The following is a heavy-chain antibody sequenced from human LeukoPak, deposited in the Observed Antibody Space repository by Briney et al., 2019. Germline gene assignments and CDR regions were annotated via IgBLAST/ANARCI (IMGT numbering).Heavy chain of an antibody. CDR3: ASYTRWVAGDV. CDR2: MNQDGSAK. J-gene: IGHJ6*02. V-gene: IGHV3-7*01. Sequence: GGSLRLSCAASGFTFSDSWMSWVRQAPGTGLERVANMNQDGSAKDYVDSVKGRFTISRDNARNSLYLQMSSLRAEDTAVYYCASYTRWVAGDVWGQGTTVTVSS. D-gene: IGHD3-16*01. CDR1: GFTFSDSW.